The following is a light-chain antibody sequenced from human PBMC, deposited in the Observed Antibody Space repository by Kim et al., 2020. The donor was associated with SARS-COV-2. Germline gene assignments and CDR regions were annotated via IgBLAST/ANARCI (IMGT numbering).Light chain of an antibody. CDR2: DVS. J-gene: IGLJ3*02. Sequence: GQSVTISCTGTSSDVGGYNYVSWYKQHPGKAPKLMIYDVSKRPSGVPDRFSGSKSGNTASLSISGLQAEDEADYYCCSYAGSYTWVFGGGTQLTVL. CDR1: SSDVGGYNY. CDR3: CSYAGSYTWV. V-gene: IGLV2-11*01.